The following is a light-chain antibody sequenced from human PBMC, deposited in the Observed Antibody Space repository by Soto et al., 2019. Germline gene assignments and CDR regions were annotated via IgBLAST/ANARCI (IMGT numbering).Light chain of an antibody. V-gene: IGKV3-15*01. Sequence: EIVMTQSPATLSVSPGERATLSCRASQSVSSNLAWYQQKPGQAPRLLIYGASTRATGIPARSSGSGSGTEFTLTISSLQSEDFAVYYCQQYNNWPYTFGQGTKLEIQ. CDR2: GAS. J-gene: IGKJ2*01. CDR3: QQYNNWPYT. CDR1: QSVSSN.